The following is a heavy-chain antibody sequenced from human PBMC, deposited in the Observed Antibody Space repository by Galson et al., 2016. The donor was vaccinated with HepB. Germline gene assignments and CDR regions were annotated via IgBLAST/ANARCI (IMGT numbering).Heavy chain of an antibody. D-gene: IGHD3-22*01. CDR3: ARALHSSVDRDFDY. J-gene: IGHJ4*02. CDR2: MSSAGTTI. Sequence: SLRLSCAASGFTFRNYGMNWIRQAPGKGLEWVSYMSSAGTTIFYADSVKGRFIISRDNDKRSLYLQMNSLRDEDTAVYYCARALHSSVDRDFDYWGPGILVAVSS. CDR1: GFTFRNYG. V-gene: IGHV3-48*02.